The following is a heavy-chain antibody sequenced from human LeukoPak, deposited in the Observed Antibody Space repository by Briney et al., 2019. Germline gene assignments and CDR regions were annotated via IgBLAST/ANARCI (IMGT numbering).Heavy chain of an antibody. CDR1: GFTFSSYW. J-gene: IGHJ5*02. CDR2: LNSDGRST. D-gene: IGHD6-19*01. CDR3: ARDPPAIAVAGTKNWFDP. V-gene: IGHV3-74*01. Sequence: GGSLRLSCAASGFTFSSYWMHWVRQAPGKGLVWVSRLNSDGRSTSYADSVKGRFTISRDNAKNTLYLQMNSLRAEDTAVYYCARDPPAIAVAGTKNWFDPWGQGTLVTVSS.